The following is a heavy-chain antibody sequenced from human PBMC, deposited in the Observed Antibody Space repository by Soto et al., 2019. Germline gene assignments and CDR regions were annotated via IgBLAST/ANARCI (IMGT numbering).Heavy chain of an antibody. V-gene: IGHV4-39*01. D-gene: IGHD2-15*01. CDR1: GGSISSSSCY. J-gene: IGHJ4*02. CDR2: IYYSGST. CDR3: ARRIVATITRRDCSGGSCYGPFDY. Sequence: PSETLSLTCTVSGGSISSSSCYWGWIRQPPGKWLEWIGSIYYSGSTYYNPSLKSRVTISVDTSKNQFSLKLSSVTAADTAVYYCARRIVATITRRDCSGGSCYGPFDYWGQGTLVTV.